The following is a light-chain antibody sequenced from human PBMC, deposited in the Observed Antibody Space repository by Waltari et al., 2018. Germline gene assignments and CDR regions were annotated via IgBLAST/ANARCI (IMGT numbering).Light chain of an antibody. J-gene: IGLJ2*01. V-gene: IGLV2-11*01. CDR2: DGT. CDR1: SSDVGGYKY. Sequence: QSALTQPRPVSGSPGQSVTISCTGTSSDVGGYKYVSWYPQHPGKAPKLMISDGTARPSGVPDRFSGSKSGNTASLTISGLQAEDEGDYYCCSYAGGDTVVFGGGTKLTVL. CDR3: CSYAGGDTVV.